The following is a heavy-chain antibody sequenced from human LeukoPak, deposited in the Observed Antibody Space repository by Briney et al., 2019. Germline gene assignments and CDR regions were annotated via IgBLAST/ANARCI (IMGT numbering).Heavy chain of an antibody. D-gene: IGHD2-8*01. J-gene: IGHJ4*02. V-gene: IGHV3-7*01. CDR3: ARDVWGRLDY. CDR1: GFTFSNYW. Sequence: PGGSLRLSCAASGFTFSNYWMGWVRQAPGKGLEYVANIKLDGSETYYVDSVKGRFTISRDNARNSLYLQVNSLRAEDTAVYYCARDVWGRLDYWGQGTLVPVSS. CDR2: IKLDGSET.